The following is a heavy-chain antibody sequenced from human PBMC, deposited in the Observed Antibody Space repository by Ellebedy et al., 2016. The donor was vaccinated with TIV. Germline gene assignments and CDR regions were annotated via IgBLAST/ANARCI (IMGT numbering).Heavy chain of an antibody. CDR3: AKGLWFGERGC. V-gene: IGHV3-30*02. CDR1: GFTFSSYG. J-gene: IGHJ4*02. Sequence: GGSLRLSCEASGFTFSSYGLHWVRQAPGKRLEWVAFVRYDGSKTYYADSVKGRFTISRDNSKNMLYLQMNSLRDEDTVVYYCAKGLWFGERGCWGQGTLVTVSS. CDR2: VRYDGSKT. D-gene: IGHD3-10*01.